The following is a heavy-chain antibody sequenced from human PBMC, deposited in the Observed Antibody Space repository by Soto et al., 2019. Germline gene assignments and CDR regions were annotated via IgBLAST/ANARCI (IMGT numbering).Heavy chain of an antibody. J-gene: IGHJ3*02. D-gene: IGHD3-10*01. CDR2: IGTAGDT. Sequence: GGSLRLSCAASGFTFSSYDMHWVRQATGKGLEWVSAIGTAGDTYYPGSVKGRFTISRENAKNSLYLQMNSLRAEDTAVYYCARVRNYYGSGSYYPAHDAFDIWGQGTMVTVSS. CDR1: GFTFSSYD. V-gene: IGHV3-13*01. CDR3: ARVRNYYGSGSYYPAHDAFDI.